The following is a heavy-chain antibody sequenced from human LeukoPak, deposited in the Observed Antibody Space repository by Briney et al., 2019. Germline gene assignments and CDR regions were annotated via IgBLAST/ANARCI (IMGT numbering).Heavy chain of an antibody. CDR3: ARSYDILTGFTLAPHYYMDV. CDR1: GFTFSRNS. V-gene: IGHV3-21*06. J-gene: IGHJ6*03. D-gene: IGHD3-9*01. CDR2: ISSSSIYI. Sequence: KTGGSLRLSCAASGFTFSRNSMNWVRQAPGKGLEWVASISSSSIYIYYADSVKGRFTISRDNAEHSVFLQMNSLRAEDTAVYSCARSYDILTGFTLAPHYYMDVWGKGTTVTVSS.